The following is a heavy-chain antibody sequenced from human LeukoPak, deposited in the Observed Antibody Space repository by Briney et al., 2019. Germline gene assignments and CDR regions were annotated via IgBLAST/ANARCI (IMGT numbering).Heavy chain of an antibody. V-gene: IGHV3-30*02. CDR2: IRTDGSDK. CDR1: GFSFSNSG. CDR3: AKAGMVQKWFDP. Sequence: GGSLRLSCAASGFSFSNSGMHWVRQAPGKGLEWVAFIRTDGSDKNYADSEKGRFTISRDNSKNTLYLQMNSLRPEDTAVYYCAKAGMVQKWFDPWGQGTLVTVSS. D-gene: IGHD3-10*01. J-gene: IGHJ5*02.